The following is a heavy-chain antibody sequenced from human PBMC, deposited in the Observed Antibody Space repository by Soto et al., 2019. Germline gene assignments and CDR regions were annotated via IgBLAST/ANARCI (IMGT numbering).Heavy chain of an antibody. CDR3: ARAGIAVASVFDY. J-gene: IGHJ4*02. CDR2: TYYRSKWYN. D-gene: IGHD6-19*01. CDR1: GDSVSSNSAA. Sequence: SQTLSLTCAISGDSVSSNSAAWNWIRPSPSRGLEWLGRTYYRSKWYNDYAVSVKSRITINPDTSKNQFSLQLNSVTPEDTAVYYCARAGIAVASVFDYWGQGTLVTVSS. V-gene: IGHV6-1*01.